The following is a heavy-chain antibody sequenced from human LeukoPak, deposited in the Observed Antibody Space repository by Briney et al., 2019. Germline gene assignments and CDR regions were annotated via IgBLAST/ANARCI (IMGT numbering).Heavy chain of an antibody. D-gene: IGHD3-9*01. J-gene: IGHJ4*02. CDR3: ARSPDILTGEKFDY. CDR1: GYTFTDYY. V-gene: IGHV1-2*02. Sequence: ASVKVSCKASGYTFTDYYIHWVRQAPGQGLEWMGWIYPNSGGTNYAQKFEARVTMNRDTSISTAYMELSRLRFDDTAVYYCARSPDILTGEKFDYWGQGTLVTVSS. CDR2: IYPNSGGT.